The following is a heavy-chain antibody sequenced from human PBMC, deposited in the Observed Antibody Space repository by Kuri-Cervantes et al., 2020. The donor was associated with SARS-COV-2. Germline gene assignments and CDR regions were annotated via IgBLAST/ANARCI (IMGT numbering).Heavy chain of an antibody. CDR2: ISAYNGNT. Sequence: ASVKVSCKASGYTFTSYGISWVRQAPGQGLEWMGWISAYNGNTNYAQKLQGRVTMTTDTSTSTVYMELSSLRSEDTAVYYCARGGRDSSGGEAFDIWGQGTMVTVSS. J-gene: IGHJ3*02. V-gene: IGHV1-18*01. D-gene: IGHD3-22*01. CDR3: ARGGRDSSGGEAFDI. CDR1: GYTFTSYG.